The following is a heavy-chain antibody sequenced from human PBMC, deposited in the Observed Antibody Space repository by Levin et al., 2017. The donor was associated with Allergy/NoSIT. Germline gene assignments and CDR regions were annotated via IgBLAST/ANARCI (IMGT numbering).Heavy chain of an antibody. J-gene: IGHJ3*02. Sequence: GGSLRLSCAASGFTFSSYWMHWVRRAPGKGLVWVSRINSDGTSTSYADSGKGRFTISRDSAKNTLYLQVNSLRAEDTAVYYCARGNSHAFDMWGQGTLVTVSS. D-gene: IGHD2-21*01. CDR1: GFTFSSYW. V-gene: IGHV3-74*01. CDR3: ARGNSHAFDM. CDR2: INSDGTST.